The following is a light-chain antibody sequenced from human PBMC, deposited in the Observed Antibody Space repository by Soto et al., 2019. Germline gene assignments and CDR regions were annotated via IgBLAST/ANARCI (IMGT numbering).Light chain of an antibody. CDR2: DAS. CDR1: QSISNY. CDR3: QQRSNWPLT. J-gene: IGKJ4*01. Sequence: EIVLTQSPATLSLSPGERATLSCRASQSISNYLGWYQHKPGQAPRLLIYDASNRATGIPARFSGSWSGTDFALTFSSLEPEDSAIYYYQQRSNWPLTFGGGTKVEIK. V-gene: IGKV3-11*01.